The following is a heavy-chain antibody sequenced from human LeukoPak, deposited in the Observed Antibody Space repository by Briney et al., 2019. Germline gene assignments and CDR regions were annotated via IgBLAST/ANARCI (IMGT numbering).Heavy chain of an antibody. D-gene: IGHD3-10*01. J-gene: IGHJ4*02. CDR1: GFAFSTYA. Sequence: PGGSLRLSCAASGFAFSTYAIQWVRQAPGKGLEWVALISYDGNIKFYADSVKGRSTISRDNSNNTVSLQMSSLRAEDTAVYYCARDYASDYWGQGTLVTVSS. CDR3: ARDYASDY. V-gene: IGHV3-30-3*01. CDR2: ISYDGNIK.